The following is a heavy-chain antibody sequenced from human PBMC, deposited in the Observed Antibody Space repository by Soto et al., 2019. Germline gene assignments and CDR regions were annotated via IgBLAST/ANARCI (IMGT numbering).Heavy chain of an antibody. CDR2: IKSKTDGGTT. V-gene: IGHV3-15*01. CDR1: GFTFSNAW. CDR3: STQWLRHLLDY. D-gene: IGHD5-12*01. J-gene: IGHJ4*02. Sequence: GGSRRLSCAASGFTFSNAWMSWVRQAPGKGLEWVGRIKSKTDGGTTDYAAPVKGRFTISIDDSKNTLYLQMNSLKTEDTAVYYCSTQWLRHLLDYWGQGTLVPVSS.